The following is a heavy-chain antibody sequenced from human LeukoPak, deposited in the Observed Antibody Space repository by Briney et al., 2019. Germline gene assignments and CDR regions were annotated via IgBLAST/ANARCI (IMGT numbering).Heavy chain of an antibody. CDR2: ISWNRGSI. D-gene: IGHD6-13*01. V-gene: IGHV3-9*01. CDR3: AKDIHSSSWPYYYYGMDV. J-gene: IGHJ6*02. CDR1: GFTFSDYY. Sequence: GGSLRLSCAASGFTFSDYYMSWVRQAPGKGLEWVSGISWNRGSIGYADSVKGRFTISRDNAKNSLYLQMNSLRAEDTALYYCAKDIHSSSWPYYYYGMDVWGQGTTVTVSS.